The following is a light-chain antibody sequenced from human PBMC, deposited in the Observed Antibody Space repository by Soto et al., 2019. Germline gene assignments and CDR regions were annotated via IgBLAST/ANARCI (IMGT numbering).Light chain of an antibody. Sequence: QSALTQPASVSGSPGQSITLSCTGSSSDVGGYNYVSWYQQHPGKAPKLMIYEVSNRPSGVSNRFSGSKSGNTASLTISGLQAEDEADYYCSSYTRSTLVVFGGGTKLTVL. CDR1: SSDVGGYNY. CDR3: SSYTRSTLVV. J-gene: IGLJ2*01. CDR2: EVS. V-gene: IGLV2-14*01.